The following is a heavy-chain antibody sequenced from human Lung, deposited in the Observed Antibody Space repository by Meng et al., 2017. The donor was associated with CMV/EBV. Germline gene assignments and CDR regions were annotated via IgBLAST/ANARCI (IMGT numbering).Heavy chain of an antibody. CDR2: FKTNTGAGTM. V-gene: IGHV3-15*01. CDR3: IWHITTNYYFDL. CDR1: GLTFRDAW. Sequence: GESLKISCSGSGLTFRDAWMSWVRQAPGKGLEWVGRFKTNTGAGTMDYAAPMNGSFTISRDSSQNTLYLQMDSLKTEDTGMYYCIWHITTNYYFDLWGPGTLVTVSS. J-gene: IGHJ4*02. D-gene: IGHD3-3*01.